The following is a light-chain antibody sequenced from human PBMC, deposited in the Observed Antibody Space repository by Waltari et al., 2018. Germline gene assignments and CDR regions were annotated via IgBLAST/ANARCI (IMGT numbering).Light chain of an antibody. J-gene: IGLJ1*01. V-gene: IGLV2-23*02. CDR3: FSYTGDTTLYV. Sequence: SPLPQLAPGPGPPAQPSTSPAPEPAIVFAIITLFSCYQQYPGKVPQLIIYEVNKRPSGVSHRFSGSKSRNTASLTISGLQAEDEADYYCFSYTGDTTLYVFGTGTKVTVL. CDR1: AIVFAIITL. CDR2: EVN.